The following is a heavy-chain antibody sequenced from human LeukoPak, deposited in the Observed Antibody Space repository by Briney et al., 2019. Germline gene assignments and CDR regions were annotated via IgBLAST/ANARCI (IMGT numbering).Heavy chain of an antibody. CDR2: INHSGST. Sequence: PSETLSLTCAVYGGSFSGYYWSWIRQPPGKGLEWIGEINHSGSTNYNPSLKSRVTISVDTSKNQFSLKLSPVTAADTAVYYCARGSHYDFWSGYYELYYFDYWGQGTLVTISS. CDR1: GGSFSGYY. J-gene: IGHJ4*02. D-gene: IGHD3-3*01. CDR3: ARGSHYDFWSGYYELYYFDY. V-gene: IGHV4-34*01.